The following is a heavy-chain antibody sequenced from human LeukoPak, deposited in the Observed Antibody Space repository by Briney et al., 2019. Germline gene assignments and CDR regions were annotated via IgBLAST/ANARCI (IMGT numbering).Heavy chain of an antibody. CDR1: GVPIASASYY. Sequence: SETLSLTCTVSGVPIASASYYWSWVRQPAGQGLEWFVLYTNGNTKYNPSLKSRCTISVDTSKNQFSLNLNSVTAADTAVYYCARGQTPHVFYYYYGMDVWGQGTTVTVSS. CDR2: LYTNGNT. V-gene: IGHV4-61*02. CDR3: ARGQTPHVFYYYYGMDV. J-gene: IGHJ6*02.